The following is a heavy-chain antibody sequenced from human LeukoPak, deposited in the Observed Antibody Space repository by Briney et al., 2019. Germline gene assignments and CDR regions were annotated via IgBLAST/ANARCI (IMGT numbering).Heavy chain of an antibody. CDR3: ARYGAVTTNFDY. V-gene: IGHV4-34*01. CDR1: GGSFSGYY. CDR2: INHSGST. D-gene: IGHD4-17*01. J-gene: IGHJ4*02. Sequence: SETLSLTCAVYGGSFSGYYWSWVRQPPGKGLEWIGEINHSGSTNYNPSLKSRVTISVDTSKNQFSLKLSSVTAADTAVYYCARYGAVTTNFDYWGQGTLVTVSS.